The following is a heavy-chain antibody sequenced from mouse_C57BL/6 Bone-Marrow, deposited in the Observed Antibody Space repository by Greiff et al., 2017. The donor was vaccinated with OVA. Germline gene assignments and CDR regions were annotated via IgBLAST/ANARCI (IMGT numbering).Heavy chain of an antibody. D-gene: IGHD1-1*01. CDR3: ARSFLRWGYFDY. Sequence: QVQLQQPGAELVKPGASVKMSCKASGYTFTSYWITWVKQRPGQGLEWIGDIYPGSGSTNYNEKFKSKATLTVDTSSSTAYMQLSSLTSEDSAVYYCARSFLRWGYFDYWGQGTTLTVSS. CDR1: GYTFTSYW. CDR2: IYPGSGST. V-gene: IGHV1-55*01. J-gene: IGHJ2*01.